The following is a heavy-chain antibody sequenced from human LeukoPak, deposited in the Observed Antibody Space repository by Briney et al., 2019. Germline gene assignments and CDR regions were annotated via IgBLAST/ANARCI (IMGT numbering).Heavy chain of an antibody. CDR2: INPSGGST. CDR1: GYTFTSYY. CDR3: AREGRGVPGAIAAVKGFDY. D-gene: IGHD6-13*01. J-gene: IGHJ4*02. V-gene: IGHV1-46*01. Sequence: ASVKVSCKASGYTFTSYYMHWVRQAPGQGLEWMGIINPSGGSTSYAQKFQGRVTMTRDMSTSTVYMELSSLRSEDTAIYYSAREGRGVPGAIAAVKGFDYWGQGTLVTVSS.